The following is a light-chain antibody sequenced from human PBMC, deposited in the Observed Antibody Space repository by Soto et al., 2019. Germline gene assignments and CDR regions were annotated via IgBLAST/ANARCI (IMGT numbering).Light chain of an antibody. Sequence: EIVMTQSPATLSVSPGERATLSCRASQNVNSNLAWYQQKPGQAPRLLIYGASTRATGFPARFSGSGSGTDFTLTISSLQSEDFAVYYCQQYKNWPRTFGQGTKVEIK. V-gene: IGKV3-15*01. CDR2: GAS. CDR1: QNVNSN. CDR3: QQYKNWPRT. J-gene: IGKJ1*01.